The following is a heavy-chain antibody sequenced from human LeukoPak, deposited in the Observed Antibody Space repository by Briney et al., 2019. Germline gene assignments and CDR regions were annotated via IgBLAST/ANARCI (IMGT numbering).Heavy chain of an antibody. D-gene: IGHD1-26*01. V-gene: IGHV4-31*03. CDR3: ARVLVGPLEGYFDY. Sequence: SETLSLTCTVSGGSISSGGYYWSWIRQHPGKGLEWIGYIYYSGSTYYNPSLKSRVTISVDTSKNQFSLKLSSVTAADTAVYYCARVLVGPLEGYFDYWGQGTLVTVSS. CDR1: GGSISSGGYY. CDR2: IYYSGST. J-gene: IGHJ4*02.